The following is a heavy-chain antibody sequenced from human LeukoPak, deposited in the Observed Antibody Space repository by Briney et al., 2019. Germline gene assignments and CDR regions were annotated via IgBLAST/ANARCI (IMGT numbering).Heavy chain of an antibody. CDR2: IRYDGSNK. CDR1: GFTFSSYG. CDR3: AKDVVVVPAAIEVRGHYYYYYMDV. D-gene: IGHD2-2*01. V-gene: IGHV3-30*02. J-gene: IGHJ6*03. Sequence: GGSLRLSCAASGFTFSSYGMHWVRQAPGKGLEWVAFIRYDGSNKYYADSVKGRFTISRDNSKNTLYLQMNSLRAEDTAVYYCAKDVVVVPAAIEVRGHYYYYYMDVWGKGTTVTVSS.